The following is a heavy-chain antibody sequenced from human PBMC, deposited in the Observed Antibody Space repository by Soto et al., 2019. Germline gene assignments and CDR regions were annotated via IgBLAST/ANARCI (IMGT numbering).Heavy chain of an antibody. D-gene: IGHD3-3*01. V-gene: IGHV1-69*12. J-gene: IGHJ5*02. CDR3: ARDRTYYDFWSGYFPSNWFDP. CDR2: IIPIFGTA. Sequence: QVQLVQSGAEVKKPGSSVKVSCKASGSTFSSYAISWVRQAPGQGLEWMGGIIPIFGTANYAQKFQGRVTITADESTSTAYMGLSRLRSEDTAVYYCARDRTYYDFWSGYFPSNWFDPWGQGTLVTVSS. CDR1: GSTFSSYA.